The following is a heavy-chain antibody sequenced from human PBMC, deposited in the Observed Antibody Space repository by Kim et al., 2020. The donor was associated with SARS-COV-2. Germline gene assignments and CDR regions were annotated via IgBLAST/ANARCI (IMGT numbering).Heavy chain of an antibody. CDR2: IIPIFGTA. CDR1: GGTFSSYA. D-gene: IGHD1-1*01. V-gene: IGHV1-69*13. J-gene: IGHJ6*02. CDR3: ARERQLERPLMDV. Sequence: SVKVSCKASGGTFSSYAISWVRQAPGQGLEWMGGIIPIFGTANYAQKFQGRVTITADESTSTAYMELSSLRSEDTAVYYCARERQLERPLMDVWGQGTTVTVSS.